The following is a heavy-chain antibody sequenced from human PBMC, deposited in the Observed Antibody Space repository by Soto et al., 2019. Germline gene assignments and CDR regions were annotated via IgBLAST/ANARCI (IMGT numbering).Heavy chain of an antibody. CDR2: ISAYNGNT. J-gene: IGHJ3*02. D-gene: IGHD6-6*01. CDR3: ATYRSIGVARDALLI. V-gene: IGHV1-18*01. CDR1: GYTFTSYG. Sequence: ASVKVSCKASGYTFTSYGISWVRQAPGQGLEWMGWISAYNGNTNYAQKLQGRVTMTTDTSTSTAYMELRSLRSDDTAVYYCATYRSIGVARDALLIWGQGTMVTLSS.